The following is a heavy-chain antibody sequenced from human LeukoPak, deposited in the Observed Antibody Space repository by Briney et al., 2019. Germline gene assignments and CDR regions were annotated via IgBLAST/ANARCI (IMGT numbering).Heavy chain of an antibody. J-gene: IGHJ4*02. V-gene: IGHV3-21*01. CDR2: ISSSSSYI. CDR3: ARLSTIFGVVTS. Sequence: GGSLRLSCAASGFTFSSYSMNWVRQAPGKGLEWVSSISSSSSYIYYADSVKGRFTISRDNAKNSLYLQMNSLRAEDTAVYYCARLSTIFGVVTSWGQGTLVTVTS. D-gene: IGHD3-3*01. CDR1: GFTFSSYS.